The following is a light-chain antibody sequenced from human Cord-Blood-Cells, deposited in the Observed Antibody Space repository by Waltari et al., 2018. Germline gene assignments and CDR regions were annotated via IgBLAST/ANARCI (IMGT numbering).Light chain of an antibody. Sequence: QSALTQPRSVSASPGQSVPISCTGTSSAVGGYTSVSWYQQHPGKAPKLMIYDVSKRPSGVPYRFSGSKSGNTASLTISGLQAEDEADYYCCSYAGSYTVVFGGVTKLTVL. CDR1: SSAVGGYTS. CDR3: CSYAGSYTVV. V-gene: IGLV2-11*01. CDR2: DVS. J-gene: IGLJ2*01.